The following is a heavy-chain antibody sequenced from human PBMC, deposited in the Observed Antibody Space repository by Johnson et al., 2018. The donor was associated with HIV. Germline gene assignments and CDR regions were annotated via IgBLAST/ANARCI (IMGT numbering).Heavy chain of an antibody. CDR1: GFTFSNAW. Sequence: VQLVESGGGLVKPGGSLRLSCAVSGFTFSNAWMTWVRQAPGKGLEWVGRIKSKTDGGNTYYADSIKGRFTISRDNSKNTLYLQMNNVRAEDTAVYYCARDGNAGYCTNGVCYNDAFDIWGQGTMVTVSS. V-gene: IGHV3-15*01. CDR3: ARDGNAGYCTNGVCYNDAFDI. J-gene: IGHJ3*02. CDR2: IKSKTDGGNT. D-gene: IGHD2-8*01.